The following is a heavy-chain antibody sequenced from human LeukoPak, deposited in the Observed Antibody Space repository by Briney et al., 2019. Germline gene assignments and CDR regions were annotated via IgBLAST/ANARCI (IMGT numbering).Heavy chain of an antibody. J-gene: IGHJ4*02. CDR3: ARVTRWAGLDF. Sequence: SETLSLTCTVSGYSISSGYYWGWIRQPPGKGLEWIGSIYHSGSTYYNPSLKSRLTISVDTSENQFSLHLTSVTAADTAVYFCARVTRWAGLDFWGQGTLVTVSS. V-gene: IGHV4-38-2*02. CDR2: IYHSGST. CDR1: GYSISSGYY. D-gene: IGHD2-21*02.